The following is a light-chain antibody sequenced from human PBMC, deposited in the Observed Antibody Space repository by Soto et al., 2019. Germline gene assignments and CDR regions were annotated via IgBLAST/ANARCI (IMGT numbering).Light chain of an antibody. CDR3: QQYGSSGT. Sequence: EIFLTQSPATLSLSPGERGTLSCRASQSVSSHLAWYQQKPGQAPRLLIYGASSRATGIPDRFSGSGSGTDFPLTISRMPPEDFAMYYCQQYGSSGTLGQGTKVDIK. CDR2: GAS. J-gene: IGKJ1*01. V-gene: IGKV3-20*01. CDR1: QSVSSH.